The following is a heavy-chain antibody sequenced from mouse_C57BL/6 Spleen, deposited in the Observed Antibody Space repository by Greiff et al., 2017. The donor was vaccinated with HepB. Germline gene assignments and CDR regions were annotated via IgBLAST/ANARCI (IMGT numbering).Heavy chain of an antibody. Sequence: QVQLQQSGAELVKPGASVKISCKASGYSFSSYWMNWVKQRPGKGLEWIGQIYPGDGDTNYNGKFKGKATLTADKSSSTAYMQLSSLTSEDSAVYFCARGLYYYAMDYWGQGTSVTVSS. CDR3: ARGLYYYAMDY. V-gene: IGHV1-80*01. J-gene: IGHJ4*01. CDR2: IYPGDGDT. CDR1: GYSFSSYW.